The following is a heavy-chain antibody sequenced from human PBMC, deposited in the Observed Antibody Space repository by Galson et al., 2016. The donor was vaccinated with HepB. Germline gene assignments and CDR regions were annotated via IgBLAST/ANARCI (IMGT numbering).Heavy chain of an antibody. CDR3: AKCPPGTRGSLDS. CDR2: ISDNGHAT. V-gene: IGHV3-23*01. D-gene: IGHD1-14*01. J-gene: IGHJ4*02. Sequence: SLRLSCAGSGFTFNSYAMNWVRQAPGKGLEWISLISDNGHATYYADPVRGRFSIASDNSKNTLYPQMNSLRADDTAVYYCAKCPPGTRGSLDSWGQGTLVTVSS. CDR1: GFTFNSYA.